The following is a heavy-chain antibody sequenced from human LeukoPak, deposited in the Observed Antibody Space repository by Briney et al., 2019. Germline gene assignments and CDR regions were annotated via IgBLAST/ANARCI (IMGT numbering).Heavy chain of an antibody. Sequence: PSETLSLTCTVSGGSISSGGYYWSWIRQHPGKGLEWIGYIYYSGSTYYNPSLKSRVTISVDTSKNQFSLKLSSVTAADTAVYYCARDHGDLRSFDYWGQGTLVTVSS. CDR1: GGSISSGGYY. D-gene: IGHD4-17*01. CDR2: IYYSGST. V-gene: IGHV4-31*03. CDR3: ARDHGDLRSFDY. J-gene: IGHJ4*02.